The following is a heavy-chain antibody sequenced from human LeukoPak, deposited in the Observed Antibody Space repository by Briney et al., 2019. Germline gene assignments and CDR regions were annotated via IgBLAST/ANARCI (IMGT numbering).Heavy chain of an antibody. CDR1: GFTFSSYS. J-gene: IGHJ4*02. CDR3: AKADISGSYYIGQFDY. D-gene: IGHD3-10*01. V-gene: IGHV3-21*01. Sequence: GGSLRLSCAASGFTFSSYSMNWVRQAPGKGLEWVSSISSSSSYIYYADSVKGRFTISRDNAKNSLYLQMNSLRAEDTAVYYCAKADISGSYYIGQFDYWGQGTLVTVSS. CDR2: ISSSSSYI.